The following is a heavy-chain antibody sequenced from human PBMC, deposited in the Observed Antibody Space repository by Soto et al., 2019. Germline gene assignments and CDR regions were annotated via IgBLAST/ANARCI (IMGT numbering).Heavy chain of an antibody. CDR1: GFTFGSYS. Sequence: GGSLRLSCAAYGFTFGSYSMNWVRQAPGKGLEWVSSISSSSSYIYYADSVKGRFTISRDNAKNSLYLQMNSLRAEDTAVYYCARDLSSSSIYFEYWGQGTLVSVSS. CDR3: ARDLSSSSIYFEY. CDR2: ISSSSSYI. D-gene: IGHD6-13*01. V-gene: IGHV3-21*01. J-gene: IGHJ4*02.